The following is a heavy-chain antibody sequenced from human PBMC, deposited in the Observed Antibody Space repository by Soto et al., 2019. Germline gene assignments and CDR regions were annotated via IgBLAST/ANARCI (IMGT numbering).Heavy chain of an antibody. D-gene: IGHD3-22*01. Sequence: QVQLQESGPGLVKPSETLSLTCAVSGDSISSYYCMWIRQPPGKGLESIGYLYYGRSANYNPSLKSRVTWSVDTSTNQCSLTLSSMAAADTAVYYCALRSMAVVPEYWGQGTLVTVSS. CDR3: ALRSMAVVPEY. J-gene: IGHJ4*02. CDR2: LYYGRSA. CDR1: GDSISSYY. V-gene: IGHV4-59*01.